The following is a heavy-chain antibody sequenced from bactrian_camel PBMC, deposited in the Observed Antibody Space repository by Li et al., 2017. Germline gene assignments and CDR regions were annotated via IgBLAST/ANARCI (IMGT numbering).Heavy chain of an antibody. CDR2: INGRGSST. Sequence: HVQLVESGGALVQPGGSLRLSCAASGLTFSNYYANWVRQAPGRGLEWVSSINGRGSSTYYSDSVKGRFTISRNNAKNTVNLQMSSLQSEDTALYYCAAGPWYTDEYKYWGQGTQVTV. J-gene: IGHJ4*01. D-gene: IGHD6*01. CDR1: GLTFSNYY. V-gene: IGHV3-2*01. CDR3: AAGPWYTDEYKY.